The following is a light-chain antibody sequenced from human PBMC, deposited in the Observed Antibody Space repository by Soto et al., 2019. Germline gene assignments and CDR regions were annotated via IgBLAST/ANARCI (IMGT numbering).Light chain of an antibody. CDR3: AVWDDSLSGVV. CDR2: NDN. Sequence: QSVLAQSPSASGTPGQRVTISCSGSTSNIGSNLASWYQQLPGSAPKLLIYNDNERPSGVPDRFSGSKSGTSASLGISGLRSEDEAHYFCAVWDDSLSGVVFGGGTKLTVL. V-gene: IGLV1-47*02. CDR1: TSNIGSNL. J-gene: IGLJ2*01.